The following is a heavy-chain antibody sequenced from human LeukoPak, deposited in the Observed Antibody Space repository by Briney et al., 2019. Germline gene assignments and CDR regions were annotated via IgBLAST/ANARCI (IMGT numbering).Heavy chain of an antibody. CDR1: GYNFLSYG. V-gene: IGHV1-18*01. CDR2: IMDYNGNT. J-gene: IGHJ6*02. D-gene: IGHD3-10*01. Sequence: VKXSYKASGYNFLSYGFNWVRQAPGQGLEWMGWIMDYNGNTKFAQKFQGRITLTTDTSTSTAYMELRSLRSDDTAIYYCARVTLSGVIIRPGMDVWGQGTTVTVSS. CDR3: ARVTLSGVIIRPGMDV.